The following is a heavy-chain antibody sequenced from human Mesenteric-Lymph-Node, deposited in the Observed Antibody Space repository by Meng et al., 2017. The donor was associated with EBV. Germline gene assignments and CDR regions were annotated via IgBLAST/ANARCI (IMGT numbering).Heavy chain of an antibody. J-gene: IGHJ4*02. V-gene: IGHV4-34*01. CDR3: ARGDTMVQGGFDY. CDR2: INHSGST. CDR1: GGSFSGYY. Sequence: QVQLQQWGAGLLTPSETLSLTCAVYGGSFSGYYWSWIRQPPGKGLEWIGEINHSGSTNYNPSLKSRVTISVDTSKNQFSLKLSSVTAADTAVYYCARGDTMVQGGFDYWGQGTLVTVSS. D-gene: IGHD3-10*01.